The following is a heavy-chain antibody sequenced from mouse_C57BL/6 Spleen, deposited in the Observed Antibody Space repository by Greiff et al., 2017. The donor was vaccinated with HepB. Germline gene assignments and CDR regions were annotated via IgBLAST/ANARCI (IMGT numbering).Heavy chain of an antibody. D-gene: IGHD1-1*01. CDR2: INYDGSST. CDR3: AREFTDYFDY. CDR1: GFTFSDYY. Sequence: EVQLVESEGGLVQPGSSMKLSCTASGFTFSDYYMAWVRQVPEKGLEWVANINYDGSSTYYLDSLKSRFIISRDNAKNILYLQMSSLKSEDTATYYCAREFTDYFDYWGQGTTLTVSS. V-gene: IGHV5-16*01. J-gene: IGHJ2*01.